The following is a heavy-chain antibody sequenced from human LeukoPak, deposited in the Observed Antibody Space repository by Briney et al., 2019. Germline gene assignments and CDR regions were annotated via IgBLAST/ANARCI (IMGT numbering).Heavy chain of an antibody. J-gene: IGHJ4*02. Sequence: GGSLRLSCAASGFTFSDYTINWARQAPGKGLEWVSYISSSSTIINYADSVKGRFTISRDNAKNSLYLQMNSLRAEDTAVYYCSRGDYYDISGYYYTYWGQGTLVTVSS. CDR2: ISSSSTII. CDR3: SRGDYYDISGYYYTY. D-gene: IGHD3-22*01. V-gene: IGHV3-48*01. CDR1: GFTFSDYT.